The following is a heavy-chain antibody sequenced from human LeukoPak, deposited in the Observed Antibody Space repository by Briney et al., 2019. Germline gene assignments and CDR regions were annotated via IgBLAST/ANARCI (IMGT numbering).Heavy chain of an antibody. D-gene: IGHD2-15*01. V-gene: IGHV3-9*01. CDR2: ISWNSGSI. Sequence: GGSLRLSCAASGFTFDDYAMHWVRQAPGKGLEWVSGISWNSGSIGYADSVKGRFAISRDNAKNSLYLQMNSLRAEDTALYYCAKASGIRLPYYFDYWGQGTLVTVSS. CDR3: AKASGIRLPYYFDY. J-gene: IGHJ4*02. CDR1: GFTFDDYA.